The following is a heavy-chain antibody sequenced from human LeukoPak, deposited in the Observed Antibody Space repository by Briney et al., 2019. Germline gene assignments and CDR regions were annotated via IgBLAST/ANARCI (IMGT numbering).Heavy chain of an antibody. CDR1: GYSISSGYY. J-gene: IGHJ4*02. CDR2: IYHSGST. Sequence: SETLSLTCTVSGYSISSGYYWGWIRQPPGKGLEGIGSIYHSGSTYYNPSLKRRVTIAVDTSKNQFSLKLSSVTAADTAVYYCARAVYYYDSSGYLGGRFDYWGQGTLVTVSS. CDR3: ARAVYYYDSSGYLGGRFDY. D-gene: IGHD3-22*01. V-gene: IGHV4-38-2*02.